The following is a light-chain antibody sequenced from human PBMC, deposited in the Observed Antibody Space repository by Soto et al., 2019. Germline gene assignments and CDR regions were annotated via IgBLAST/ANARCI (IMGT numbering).Light chain of an antibody. CDR2: DAS. CDR3: QQRSNWPL. J-gene: IGKJ3*01. CDR1: QSISSY. Sequence: EIVLTQSPATLSLSPGERATLSCRASQSISSYLAWYQQKPGQAPRLLIYDASNRATGIPARFSGSGSGTDFTLTISSLEPDDFAIYYCQQRSNWPLFGPGTKVDIK. V-gene: IGKV3-11*01.